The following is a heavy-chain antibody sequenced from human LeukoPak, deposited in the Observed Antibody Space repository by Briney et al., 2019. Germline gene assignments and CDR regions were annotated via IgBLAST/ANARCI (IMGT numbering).Heavy chain of an antibody. J-gene: IGHJ3*02. D-gene: IGHD6-19*01. Sequence: PGGSLRLSCAASGFTVSSNYMSWVRQAPGQGLEWVSVIYSGGSTYYADSVKGRFTISRDNSKNTLYLQMNSLRAEDTAVYYCAREGVAGNDAFDIWGQGTMVTVSS. CDR1: GFTVSSNY. CDR2: IYSGGST. V-gene: IGHV3-66*02. CDR3: AREGVAGNDAFDI.